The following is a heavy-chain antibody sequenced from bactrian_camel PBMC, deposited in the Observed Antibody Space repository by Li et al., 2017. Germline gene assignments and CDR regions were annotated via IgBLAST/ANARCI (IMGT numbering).Heavy chain of an antibody. V-gene: IGHV3-3*01. CDR1: DRANRYC. J-gene: IGHJ4*01. CDR2: IYTGDGST. D-gene: IGHD3*01. Sequence: HVQLVESGGGSVQAGGSLRLSCSASDRANRYCMGWFRQAPGKEREGVAVIYTGDGSTHVANSVAARFIISQDGIENTLYLQMNNLKPEDAGFTAVWQSLYARGWELQKAILARGPRSPSP.